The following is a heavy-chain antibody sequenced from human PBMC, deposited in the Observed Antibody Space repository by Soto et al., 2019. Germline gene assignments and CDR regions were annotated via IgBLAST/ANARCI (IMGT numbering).Heavy chain of an antibody. V-gene: IGHV1-2*04. CDR2: INPNSGGT. J-gene: IGHJ6*02. CDR3: ARGCRFGGDYDTYYYYYGMDV. Sequence: ASVKVSCKASGYTFTNYGITWVRQAPGLGLEWMGWINPNSGGTNYAQKFQGWVTMTRDTSISTAYMELSRLRSDDTAVYYCARGCRFGGDYDTYYYYYGMDVWGQGTTVTVSS. CDR1: GYTFTNYG. D-gene: IGHD4-17*01.